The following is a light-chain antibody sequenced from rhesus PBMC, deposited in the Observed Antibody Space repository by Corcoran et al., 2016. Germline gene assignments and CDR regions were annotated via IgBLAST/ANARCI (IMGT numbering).Light chain of an antibody. Sequence: DIQMTQSPSSLSASVGDTVTITCQASQGTSKYLAWYQQKPGKAPTLLDYDASTLQSGVPSRFSGSGSWTEFTLTINTLQPEDFATYYCQHHDSYPRTFGRGTKVEIK. CDR2: DAS. CDR3: QHHDSYPRT. J-gene: IGKJ1*01. CDR1: QGTSKY. V-gene: IGKV1-25*01.